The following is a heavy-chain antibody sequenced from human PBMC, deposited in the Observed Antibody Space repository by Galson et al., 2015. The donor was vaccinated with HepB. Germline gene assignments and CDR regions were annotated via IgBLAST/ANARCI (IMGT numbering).Heavy chain of an antibody. Sequence: TLSLTCTVSGYSINSGYYWGWIRQPPGKGLEWIGSIFHSGSTFYNPSFKSRVTISVDTSKNQFSLQLSSVTAADTAMYYCARWGGEYWGQGTLVTVSS. CDR3: ARWGGEY. J-gene: IGHJ4*02. D-gene: IGHD3-10*01. V-gene: IGHV4-38-2*02. CDR1: GYSINSGYY. CDR2: IFHSGST.